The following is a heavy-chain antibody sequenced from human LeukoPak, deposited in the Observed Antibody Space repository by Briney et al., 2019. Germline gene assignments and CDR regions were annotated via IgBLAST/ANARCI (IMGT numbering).Heavy chain of an antibody. CDR1: GYTFTGYY. D-gene: IGHD3-22*01. J-gene: IGHJ3*01. CDR3: ARDHGSKIVVANAFDF. CDR2: INPNSGGT. Sequence: ASVKVSCKASGYTFTGYYMHWVRQAPGQGLEWMGGINPNSGGTNYAQKFQGRVTMTREKSITTAYMELSRLRSDDTAVYYCARDHGSKIVVANAFDFWGQGTMVTVSS. V-gene: IGHV1-2*02.